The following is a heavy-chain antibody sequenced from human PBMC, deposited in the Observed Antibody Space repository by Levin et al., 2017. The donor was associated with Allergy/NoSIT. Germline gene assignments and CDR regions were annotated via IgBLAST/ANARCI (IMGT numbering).Heavy chain of an antibody. J-gene: IGHJ4*02. V-gene: IGHV3-33*01. CDR2: IWYDGSNK. CDR3: ATNFIAVAGIKQDY. Sequence: GESLKISCAASGFTFSSYGMHWVRQAPGKGLEWVAVIWYDGSNKYYADSVKGRFTISRDNSKNTLYLQMNSLRAEDTAVYYCATNFIAVAGIKQDYWGQGTLVTVSS. D-gene: IGHD6-19*01. CDR1: GFTFSSYG.